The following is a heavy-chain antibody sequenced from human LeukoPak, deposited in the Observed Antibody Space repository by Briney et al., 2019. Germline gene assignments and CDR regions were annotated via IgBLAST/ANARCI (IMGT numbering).Heavy chain of an antibody. V-gene: IGHV1-69*10. D-gene: IGHD5-12*01. Sequence: ASVKVSCKTSGYTFRTYGITWVRQAPGQGLEWMGGIIPIFDIANYAQKFQGRVTITADKSTSTAYMELSSLRSEDTAVYYCARDGRGYSDYDFRYFAYWGQGTLVTVSS. CDR2: IIPIFDIA. J-gene: IGHJ4*02. CDR1: GYTFRTYG. CDR3: ARDGRGYSDYDFRYFAY.